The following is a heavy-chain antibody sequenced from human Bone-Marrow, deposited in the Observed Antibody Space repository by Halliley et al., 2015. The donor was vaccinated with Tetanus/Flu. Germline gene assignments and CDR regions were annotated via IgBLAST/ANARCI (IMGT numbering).Heavy chain of an antibody. CDR2: VCKCGAS. D-gene: IGHD1-1*01. CDR3: SRLSLVKSNSWPFDY. V-gene: IGHV4-31*02. J-gene: IGHJ4*01. Sequence: WLGNVCKCGASHYNPSLKSRISMSVETSENEFSLKMTSVSAADTAVYYCSRLSLVKSNSWPFDYWGHGILVAVSS.